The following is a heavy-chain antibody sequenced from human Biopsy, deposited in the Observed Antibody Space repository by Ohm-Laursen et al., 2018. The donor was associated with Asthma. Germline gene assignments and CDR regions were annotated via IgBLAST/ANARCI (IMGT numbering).Heavy chain of an antibody. Sequence: TLFLTCSLSSGSGGYMRSGNYYWGWIRQPPGKGLEWIGSIYYSGTTYYNPSHESRVTVSADTSKNQFSLKLTSVTAADTAVYYCVRGSSSWHHGPFHYYYGLDVWGQGTTATVSS. CDR1: SGSGGYMRSGNYY. V-gene: IGHV4-39*01. J-gene: IGHJ6*02. CDR2: IYYSGTT. D-gene: IGHD6-13*01. CDR3: VRGSSSWHHGPFHYYYGLDV.